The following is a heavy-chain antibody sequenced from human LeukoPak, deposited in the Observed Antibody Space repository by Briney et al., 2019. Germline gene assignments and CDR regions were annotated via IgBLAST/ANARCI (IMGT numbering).Heavy chain of an antibody. CDR1: GDSISTYY. J-gene: IGHJ4*02. CDR3: ARLNGGN. CDR2: IDYSGST. D-gene: IGHD4-23*01. V-gene: IGHV4-59*08. Sequence: SETLSLTCTVSGDSISTYYWSWIRQPPGRGLEWIGYIDYSGSTAYNPSLNGRVAVSLDASKNQFSLKLRSVTAADTAVYYCARLNGGNWGPGILVTVSS.